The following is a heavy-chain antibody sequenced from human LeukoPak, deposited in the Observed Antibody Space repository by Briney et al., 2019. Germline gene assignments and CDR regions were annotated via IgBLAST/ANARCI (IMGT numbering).Heavy chain of an antibody. Sequence: PGGSLRLSCAASGFTFSSYGMHWVRQAPGKGLEWVAVIWYDGSNKYYADSVKGRFTISRGNSKNTLYLQMNSLRAEDTAVYYCARAALRFLEQWFDPWGQGTLVTVSS. CDR2: IWYDGSNK. J-gene: IGHJ5*02. V-gene: IGHV3-33*01. CDR3: ARAALRFLEQWFDP. D-gene: IGHD3-3*01. CDR1: GFTFSSYG.